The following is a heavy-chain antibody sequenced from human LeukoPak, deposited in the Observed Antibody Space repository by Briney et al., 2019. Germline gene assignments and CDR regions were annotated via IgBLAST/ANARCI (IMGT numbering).Heavy chain of an antibody. D-gene: IGHD3-3*01. CDR3: ASTLDYDFHGSMGGGHWFDP. CDR1: GGSISSHY. Sequence: SETQSLTCTVSGGSISSHYWSWIRQPPGKGLEWIGYIYYSGSTNYNPSLKSRVTISVDTSKNQFSLKLSSVTAADTAVYYCASTLDYDFHGSMGGGHWFDPWGQGTLVTVSS. J-gene: IGHJ5*02. CDR2: IYYSGST. V-gene: IGHV4-59*11.